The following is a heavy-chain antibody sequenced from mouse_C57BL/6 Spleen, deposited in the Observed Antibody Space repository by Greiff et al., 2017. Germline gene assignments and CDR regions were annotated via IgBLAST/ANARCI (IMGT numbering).Heavy chain of an antibody. J-gene: IGHJ4*01. Sequence: VQLQQSGPELVKPGDSVKISCKASGYSFTGYFMNWVMQSHGKSLEWIGRINPYNGDTFYNQKFKGKATLTVDKSSSTAHMELRSLTSEDSAVYYCARGGALPLMDYWGQGTSVTVSS. V-gene: IGHV1-20*01. CDR2: INPYNGDT. D-gene: IGHD5-5*01. CDR3: ARGGALPLMDY. CDR1: GYSFTGYF.